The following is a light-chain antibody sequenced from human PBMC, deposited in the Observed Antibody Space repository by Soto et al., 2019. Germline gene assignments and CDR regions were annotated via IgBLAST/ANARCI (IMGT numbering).Light chain of an antibody. Sequence: EIVMTQSPATLSVSPGERATLSCTASQSVSTNLAWYQQKPGQAPRLLVYGASTRATGIPARFSGTGSGTDFTLTLSSLQSEDFSIYYCQQYNNWPPWTFGQGTKVEIK. CDR3: QQYNNWPPWT. CDR2: GAS. J-gene: IGKJ1*01. V-gene: IGKV3-15*01. CDR1: QSVSTN.